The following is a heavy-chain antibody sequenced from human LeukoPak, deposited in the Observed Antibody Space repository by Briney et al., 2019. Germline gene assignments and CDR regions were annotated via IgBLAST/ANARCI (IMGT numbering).Heavy chain of an antibody. V-gene: IGHV4-39*07. Sequence: PSEPLSLTCSVSGGSITRNGYYWGWIRQSPETGLEWIGSNSGSTYYNPSLNSRVTISVDTSKNQFSLKLTSVTAADTAVYYCCGSGWFAGPFGYWGQGALVTVSS. CDR2: NSGST. D-gene: IGHD6-19*01. J-gene: IGHJ4*02. CDR1: GGSITRNGYY. CDR3: CGSGWFAGPFGY.